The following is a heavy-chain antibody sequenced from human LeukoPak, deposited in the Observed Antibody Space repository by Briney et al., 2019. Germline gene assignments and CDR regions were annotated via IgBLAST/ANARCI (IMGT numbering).Heavy chain of an antibody. Sequence: PGGSLRLSCAASGFTFSSYWMSWVRQAPGKGLEWVGFIRSKAYGGTTEYAASVKGRFTISRDDSKSIAYLQMNSLKTEDTAVYYCTSRLKGYSYDYWGQGTLVTVSS. V-gene: IGHV3-49*04. CDR3: TSRLKGYSYDY. J-gene: IGHJ4*02. CDR2: IRSKAYGGTT. CDR1: GFTFSSYW. D-gene: IGHD5-18*01.